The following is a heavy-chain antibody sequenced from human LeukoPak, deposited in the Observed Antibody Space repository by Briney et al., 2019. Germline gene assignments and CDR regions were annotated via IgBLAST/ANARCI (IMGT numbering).Heavy chain of an antibody. Sequence: GGSLRLSCAASGFTFSSYAMHWVRQAPGKGLEYVSAISSNGGSTYYANSVKGRFTISRDNSKNTLYLQMGSLRAEDMAVYYCARDSAIVVVTAILDYWGQGTLVTVSS. D-gene: IGHD2-21*02. J-gene: IGHJ4*02. CDR3: ARDSAIVVVTAILDY. CDR1: GFTFSSYA. V-gene: IGHV3-64*01. CDR2: ISSNGGST.